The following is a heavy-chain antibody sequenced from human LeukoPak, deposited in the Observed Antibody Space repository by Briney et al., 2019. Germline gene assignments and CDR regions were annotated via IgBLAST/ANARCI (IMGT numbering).Heavy chain of an antibody. CDR2: IHYSGST. J-gene: IGHJ4*02. Sequence: KSSETLSLTCTVSGGSISSSSYYWGWIRQPPGKGLEWIGSIHYSGSTYYNPSLKSRVTISVDTSKNQFSLKLSSVTAADTAVYYCAGRGYSYGVLGLYPSFDYWGQGTLVTVSS. CDR1: GGSISSSSYY. V-gene: IGHV4-39*01. CDR3: AGRGYSYGVLGLYPSFDY. D-gene: IGHD5-18*01.